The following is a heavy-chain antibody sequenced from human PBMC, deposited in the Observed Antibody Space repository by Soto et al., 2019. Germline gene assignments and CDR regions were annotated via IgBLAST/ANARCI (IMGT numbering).Heavy chain of an antibody. J-gene: IGHJ4*02. CDR2: INAGNGNT. Sequence: QVQLVQSGAEVKKPGASVKVSCKASGYTFTSYAMHWVRQAPGQRLEWMGWINAGNGNTKYSQKFQGRVTITRDTSASTAYMELSSLRSEDTAVYYCASFTYSGGYESDYWGQGTLVTVSS. V-gene: IGHV1-3*01. CDR1: GYTFTSYA. D-gene: IGHD1-26*01. CDR3: ASFTYSGGYESDY.